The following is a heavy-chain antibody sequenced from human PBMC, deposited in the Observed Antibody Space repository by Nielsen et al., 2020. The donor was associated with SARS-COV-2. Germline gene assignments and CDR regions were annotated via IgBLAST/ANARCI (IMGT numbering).Heavy chain of an antibody. CDR1: GFTISTYA. J-gene: IGHJ3*02. CDR2: ISYDGSNK. V-gene: IGHV3-30*04. D-gene: IGHD1-26*01. CDR3: ARVNSGSYSGAFDI. Sequence: GGSLRLSCVVSGFTISTYAMSWVRQAPGKGLEWVAVISYDGSNKYYADSVKGRFTISRDNSKNTLYLQMNSLRAEDTAVYYCARVNSGSYSGAFDIWGQGTMVTVSS.